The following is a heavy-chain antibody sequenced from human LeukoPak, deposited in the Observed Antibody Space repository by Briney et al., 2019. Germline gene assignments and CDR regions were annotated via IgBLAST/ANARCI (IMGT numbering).Heavy chain of an antibody. CDR3: ARDRYYYDSIGYYQLDY. CDR2: IFYGGST. Sequence: SETLSLTCTVSGGSITRGSYYWGWIRQPPAPGKGLEWIGSIFYGGSTYYNPSLKSRVTMSVDTSKNQFSLKLTSVTAADTAVYYCARDRYYYDSIGYYQLDYWGQGTLVTVSS. V-gene: IGHV4-39*07. J-gene: IGHJ4*02. D-gene: IGHD3-22*01. CDR1: GGSITRGSYY.